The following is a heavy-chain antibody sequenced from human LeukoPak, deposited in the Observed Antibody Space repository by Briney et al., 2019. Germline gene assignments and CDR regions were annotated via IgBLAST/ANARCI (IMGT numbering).Heavy chain of an antibody. V-gene: IGHV4-59*01. CDR3: ARDRGGLYGGNSLGYYFDY. Sequence: SENLSRTCTGSGGSISSYYWSWIRQPPGKGLEWMGYVHYSGSTNYNPSLKSRVTISVDTSKNQFSLKLSSVTAADTAVYYCARDRGGLYGGNSLGYYFDYWGQGTLVTVSS. CDR1: GGSISSYY. CDR2: VHYSGST. D-gene: IGHD4-23*01. J-gene: IGHJ4*02.